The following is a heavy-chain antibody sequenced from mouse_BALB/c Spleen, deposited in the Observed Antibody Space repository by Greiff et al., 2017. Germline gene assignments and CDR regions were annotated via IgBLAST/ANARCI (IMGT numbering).Heavy chain of an antibody. CDR3: ARAGPMIRTDYYAMDY. D-gene: IGHD2-4*01. Sequence: EVQLVESGGGLVQPGGSLKLSCAASGFTFSSYGMSWVRQTPDKRLELVATINSNGGSTYYPDSVKGRFTISRDNAKNTLYLQMSSLKSEDTAMYYCARAGPMIRTDYYAMDYWGQGTSVTVSS. V-gene: IGHV5-6-3*01. J-gene: IGHJ4*01. CDR1: GFTFSSYG. CDR2: INSNGGST.